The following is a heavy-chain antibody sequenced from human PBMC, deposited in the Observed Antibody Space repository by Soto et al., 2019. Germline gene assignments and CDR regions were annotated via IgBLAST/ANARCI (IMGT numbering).Heavy chain of an antibody. J-gene: IGHJ4*02. CDR3: ARELGYCSGGSCYSVSYFDY. CDR2: ISAYNGNT. D-gene: IGHD2-15*01. Sequence: ASVKVSCKASGYTFTSYGISWVRQAPGKGLEWMGWISAYNGNTNYAQKLQGRVTMTTDTSTSTAYMELRSLRSDDTAVYYCARELGYCSGGSCYSVSYFDYWGQGTLVTVSS. CDR1: GYTFTSYG. V-gene: IGHV1-18*01.